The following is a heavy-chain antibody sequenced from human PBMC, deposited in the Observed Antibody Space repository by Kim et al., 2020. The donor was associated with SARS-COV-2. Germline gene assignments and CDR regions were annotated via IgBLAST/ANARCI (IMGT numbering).Heavy chain of an antibody. CDR3: ASGNTGYDRGYYYYYHGMDV. V-gene: IGHV1-69*13. D-gene: IGHD5-12*01. CDR2: IIPISGTV. Sequence: SVKVSCKASGGTFSGKAISWVRQAPGQGLEWMGGIIPISGTVKYAQKFQGRVTITADESTSTAYMEVSSLRSEDTAVYYCASGNTGYDRGYYYYYHGMDVWGQGTTVTVSS. CDR1: GGTFSGKA. J-gene: IGHJ6*02.